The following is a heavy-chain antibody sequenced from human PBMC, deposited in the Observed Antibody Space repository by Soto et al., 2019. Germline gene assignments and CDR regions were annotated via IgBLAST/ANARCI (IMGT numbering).Heavy chain of an antibody. V-gene: IGHV3-7*01. CDR1: GFTFSSYW. D-gene: IGHD4-4*01. CDR2: IKQDGSEK. CDR3: AREDYSKNYYYYMDV. J-gene: IGHJ6*03. Sequence: PGGSLRLSCAASGFTFSSYWMSWVRQAPGKGLEWVANIKQDGSEKYYVDSVKGRFTISRDNAKNSLYLQMNSLRAEDTAVYYCAREDYSKNYYYYMDVWGKGTTVTVSS.